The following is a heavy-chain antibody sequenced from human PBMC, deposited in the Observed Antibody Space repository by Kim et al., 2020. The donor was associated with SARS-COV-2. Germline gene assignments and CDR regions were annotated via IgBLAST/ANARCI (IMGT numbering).Heavy chain of an antibody. D-gene: IGHD3-22*01. CDR1: GFTFSFFG. J-gene: IGHJ1*01. Sequence: GGSLRLSCAASGFTFSFFGMHWVRQAPGKGLEWVALIGSDGTMKYYGDSVNGRFTISRDNSKNTLYLQMNSLRAEDTAVYFCAREFHFDSSDYEFFQYWGQGTLVTVSS. CDR2: IGSDGTMK. V-gene: IGHV3-33*08. CDR3: AREFHFDSSDYEFFQY.